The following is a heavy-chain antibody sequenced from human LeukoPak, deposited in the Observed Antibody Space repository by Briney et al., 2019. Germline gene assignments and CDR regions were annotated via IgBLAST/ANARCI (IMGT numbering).Heavy chain of an antibody. CDR3: AKDGDTMSGTYYYDMDV. Sequence: PGGSLRLSCAASGFTFNSYSMNWVRQAPGKGLEWVSFISSSSSYIYYADSVKGRFTISRDNSKNTLYLQMNSLRGEDTAVYYCAKDGDTMSGTYYYDMDVWGKGTTVTIS. V-gene: IGHV3-21*01. J-gene: IGHJ6*03. D-gene: IGHD1-26*01. CDR1: GFTFNSYS. CDR2: ISSSSSYI.